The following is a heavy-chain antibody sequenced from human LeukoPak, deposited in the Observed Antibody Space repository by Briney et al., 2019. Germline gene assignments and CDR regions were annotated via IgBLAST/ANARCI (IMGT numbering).Heavy chain of an antibody. Sequence: PGGSLRLSCAASGFTVSSNYMSWVRQAPGKGLEWVSVIYSGGSTYYADSVKGRFTISRDNSKNTLYLQMNSLRAEDTAVYYCARDFGGNYDFWSGYGSWFDPWGQGTLVTVSS. CDR3: ARDFGGNYDFWSGYGSWFDP. CDR2: IYSGGST. CDR1: GFTVSSNY. D-gene: IGHD3-3*01. J-gene: IGHJ5*02. V-gene: IGHV3-53*05.